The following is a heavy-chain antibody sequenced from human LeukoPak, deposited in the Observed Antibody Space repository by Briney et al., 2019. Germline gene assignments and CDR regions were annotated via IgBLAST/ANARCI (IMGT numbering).Heavy chain of an antibody. CDR2: VSAYNGNT. Sequence: ASVKVSCTASGYTFTSYGISWVRQAPGQGLEWMGWVSAYNGNTNYARKLQGRVTMTTDTSTSTAYMELRSLRSDDTAVYYCARADFYSGSYPYFDYWGQGTLVTVSS. CDR1: GYTFTSYG. D-gene: IGHD1-26*01. V-gene: IGHV1-18*01. J-gene: IGHJ4*02. CDR3: ARADFYSGSYPYFDY.